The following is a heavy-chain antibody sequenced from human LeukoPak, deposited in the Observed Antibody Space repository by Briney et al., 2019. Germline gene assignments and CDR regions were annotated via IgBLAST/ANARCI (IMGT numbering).Heavy chain of an antibody. V-gene: IGHV3-20*04. D-gene: IGHD1-26*01. J-gene: IGHJ4*02. CDR1: GFMFADHG. CDR2: INWNGGST. CDR3: ARGEWDLRD. Sequence: GESLRLSCAASGFMFADHGMTWVRQVPGKRLEWVSGINWNGGSTGYVDSVKGRFTISRDNAKNVLFLQMNNLRAEDTAFYYCARGEWDLRDWGQGTLVIVSS.